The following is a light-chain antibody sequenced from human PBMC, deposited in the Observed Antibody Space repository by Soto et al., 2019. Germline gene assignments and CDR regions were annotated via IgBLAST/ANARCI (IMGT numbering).Light chain of an antibody. CDR2: KAS. V-gene: IGKV1-5*01. CDR1: QSISSW. Sequence: DIQMTQSPSTLSASVGDRVTITCRASQSISSWLGWYQQKPEKAPKILIYKASSFESGVPSRFSGSESGTEFTLTISSLQPDDFATYYCQQYNSYPWTFGQGTKVEIK. J-gene: IGKJ1*01. CDR3: QQYNSYPWT.